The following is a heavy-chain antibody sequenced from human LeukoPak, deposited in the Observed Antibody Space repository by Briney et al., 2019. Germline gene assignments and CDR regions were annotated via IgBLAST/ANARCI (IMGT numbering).Heavy chain of an antibody. CDR1: GYTFTSYY. Sequence: ASVKVSCKASGYTFTSYYMHWVRQAPGQGLEWMGIINPSGGSTSYAQKFQGRVTKTRDTSTSTVYMELSSLRSEDTAVYYCASEPVEMATTPSYWGQGTLVTVSS. J-gene: IGHJ4*02. V-gene: IGHV1-46*01. CDR3: ASEPVEMATTPSY. CDR2: INPSGGST. D-gene: IGHD5-24*01.